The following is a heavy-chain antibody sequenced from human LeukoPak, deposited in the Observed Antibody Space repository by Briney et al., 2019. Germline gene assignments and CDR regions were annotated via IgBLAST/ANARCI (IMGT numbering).Heavy chain of an antibody. V-gene: IGHV4-31*03. D-gene: IGHD3-10*01. Sequence: SETLSLTCTVSGGSIRSGGYFWSWIRQHPGKGLEWIGYIYYSGTTYYNPSLKSRVTISVDTSKNQFSLKLSSVTAADTAVYYCARHSDLMVRGVSWFDPWGQGTLVTVSS. CDR3: ARHSDLMVRGVSWFDP. CDR1: GGSIRSGGYF. J-gene: IGHJ5*02. CDR2: IYYSGTT.